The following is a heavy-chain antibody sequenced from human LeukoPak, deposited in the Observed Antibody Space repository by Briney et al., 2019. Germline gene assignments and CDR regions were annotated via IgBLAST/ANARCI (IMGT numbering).Heavy chain of an antibody. CDR1: GYTFTGYY. J-gene: IGHJ4*02. CDR2: ISAYNGNT. D-gene: IGHD6-13*01. CDR3: ARDLRIAAAGTFHGY. Sequence: ASVKVSCKASGYTFTGYYMHWVRQAPGQGLEWMGWISAYNGNTNYAQKLQGRGTMTTDTSTSKAYMELRSLRSDDTAVYYCARDLRIAAAGTFHGYWGQGTLVTVSS. V-gene: IGHV1-18*04.